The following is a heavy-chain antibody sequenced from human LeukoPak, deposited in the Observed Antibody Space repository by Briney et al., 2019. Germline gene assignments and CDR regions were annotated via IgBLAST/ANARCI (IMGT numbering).Heavy chain of an antibody. CDR3: AKEAMATFGPGAFDI. V-gene: IGHV3-9*03. J-gene: IGHJ3*02. Sequence: PGGSLRLSCAASGFTFDDYAMHWVRQAPGKGLEWVSGISWNSGSIGYADSVKGRFTISRDNAKNSLYLQMNSLRAEDMALYYCAKEAMATFGPGAFDIWGQGTMVTVSS. CDR2: ISWNSGSI. D-gene: IGHD5-24*01. CDR1: GFTFDDYA.